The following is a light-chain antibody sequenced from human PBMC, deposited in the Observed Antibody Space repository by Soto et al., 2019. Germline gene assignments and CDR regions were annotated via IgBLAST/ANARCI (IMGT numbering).Light chain of an antibody. Sequence: EIVLTQSPGTLSLSPGERATLSCRTSQSIDSNYLAWYQQKPGQAPRLLIYGASSRPGGIPDRFSGSASGTDFTLTISRLEPEDFAVYYCQHYFTSPYTFGQGTKLEI. CDR1: QSIDSNY. V-gene: IGKV3-20*01. CDR3: QHYFTSPYT. J-gene: IGKJ2*01. CDR2: GAS.